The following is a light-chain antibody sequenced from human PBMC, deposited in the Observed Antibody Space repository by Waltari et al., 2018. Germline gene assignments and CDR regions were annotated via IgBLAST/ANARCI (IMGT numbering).Light chain of an antibody. Sequence: QSALTQPRSVSGSPGQSVTISCTGSSSDVGGNGFVSWYQDRPDKAPKLMIYELNKRPSGVPDRFSGSKSGNTASLTISGLQAEDEADYYCCSYAGSHVLLGGGTKLTVL. V-gene: IGLV2-11*01. CDR1: SSDVGGNGF. J-gene: IGLJ2*01. CDR3: CSYAGSHVL. CDR2: ELN.